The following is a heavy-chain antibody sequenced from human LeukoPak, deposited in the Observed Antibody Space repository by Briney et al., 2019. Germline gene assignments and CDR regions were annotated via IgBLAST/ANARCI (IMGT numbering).Heavy chain of an antibody. J-gene: IGHJ4*02. CDR3: ARASNWNDMAYFDY. Sequence: ASVKVSCKASGYTFTGYCMHWVRQAPGQGLEWMGWINPNSGGTNYTQKFQGRVTMTRDTSISTAYMELSRLRSDDTAVYYCARASNWNDMAYFDYWGQGTLVTVSS. CDR1: GYTFTGYC. V-gene: IGHV1-2*02. CDR2: INPNSGGT. D-gene: IGHD1-1*01.